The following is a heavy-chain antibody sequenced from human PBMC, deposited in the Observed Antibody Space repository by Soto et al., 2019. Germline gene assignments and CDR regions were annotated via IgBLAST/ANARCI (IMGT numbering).Heavy chain of an antibody. V-gene: IGHV3-74*01. CDR1: GFTFTMYW. D-gene: IGHD5-18*01. CDR2: VNSDGTGT. J-gene: IGHJ5*02. CDR3: GRGDPGYSYGKVDL. Sequence: PGGSLRLSCAASGFTFTMYWMHWVRQPPGKGLVWVSRVNSDGTGTTYADSVKGRFTVSRDNAKNSVFLQMDSLRAEAAGVDFCGRGDPGYSYGKVDLWGQGTLVTVSS.